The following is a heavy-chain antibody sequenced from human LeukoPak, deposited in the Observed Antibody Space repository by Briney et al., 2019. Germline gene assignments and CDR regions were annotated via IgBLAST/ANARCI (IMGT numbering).Heavy chain of an antibody. D-gene: IGHD5-18*01. Sequence: GGSLRLSCAASGFTISVNFMSWVRQAPGKGLEWVSIMYSVGSTFYADSVKGRFTISRDPSRNSLDLQMDSLRVDDTAVYYCARDLSGYSYGFGGDLWGQGTLVTVSS. CDR2: MYSVGST. CDR3: ARDLSGYSYGFGGDL. V-gene: IGHV3-66*01. J-gene: IGHJ4*02. CDR1: GFTISVNF.